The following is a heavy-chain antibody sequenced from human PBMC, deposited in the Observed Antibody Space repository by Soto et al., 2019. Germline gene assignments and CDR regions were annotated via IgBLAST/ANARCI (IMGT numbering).Heavy chain of an antibody. CDR2: IIPIFGTA. V-gene: IGHV1-69*13. CDR1: GGTFSSYA. D-gene: IGHD4-17*01. Sequence: GASVKVSCKASGGTFSSYAISWVRQAPGQGLEWMGGIIPIFGTANYAQKFQGRVTITADESTSTAYMELRSLRSDDTAVYYCARVSEYGDYGNFDYWGQGTLVTVSS. J-gene: IGHJ4*02. CDR3: ARVSEYGDYGNFDY.